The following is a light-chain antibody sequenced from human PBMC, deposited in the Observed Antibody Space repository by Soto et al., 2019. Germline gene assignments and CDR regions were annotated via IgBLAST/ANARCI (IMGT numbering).Light chain of an antibody. CDR1: SSNIGNNY. J-gene: IGLJ1*01. Sequence: QSVLTQPPSVSAAPGQKVTISCSGSSSNIGNNYVSWYQQLPGTAPKLLIYENNKRSSGIPDRFSGSKSGTSATLGITGLQTGDEADYYCGTLDSSLSALYVFGTGTKLTVL. CDR3: GTLDSSLSALYV. V-gene: IGLV1-51*02. CDR2: ENN.